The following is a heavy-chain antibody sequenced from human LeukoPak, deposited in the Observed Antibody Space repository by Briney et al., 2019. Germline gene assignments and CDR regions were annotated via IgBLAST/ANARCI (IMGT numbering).Heavy chain of an antibody. Sequence: TSQTLSLTCSVSGNSVSSGTDYWSWIRQPAGKGLEWIGRIYTSGSTNYNPSLKSRVTISVDTSKNQFSLKLSSVTAADTAVYYCARVRCSSTSCYDYAFDIWGQGTMVTVSS. D-gene: IGHD2-2*01. J-gene: IGHJ3*02. CDR3: ARVRCSSTSCYDYAFDI. V-gene: IGHV4-61*02. CDR2: IYTSGST. CDR1: GNSVSSGTDY.